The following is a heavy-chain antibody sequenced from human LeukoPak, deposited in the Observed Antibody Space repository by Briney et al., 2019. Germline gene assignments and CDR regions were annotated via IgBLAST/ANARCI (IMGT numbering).Heavy chain of an antibody. CDR3: AKDGTFDY. J-gene: IGHJ4*02. CDR1: GFTFSNYG. Sequence: PGGSLRLSCAASGFTFSNYGMHWVRRAPGKGLEWVTFIRYDGSNKYYADSVKGRFTISRDNSKNTLYLQMNSLRAEDTAVYYCAKDGTFDYWGQGTLVTVSS. V-gene: IGHV3-30*02. CDR2: IRYDGSNK.